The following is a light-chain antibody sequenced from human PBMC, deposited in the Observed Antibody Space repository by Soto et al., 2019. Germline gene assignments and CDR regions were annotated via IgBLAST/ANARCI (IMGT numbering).Light chain of an antibody. CDR2: DTS. J-gene: IGKJ1*01. CDR1: QSVRDRY. Sequence: EIVLTQSPGTLSLSRGERATLSCRASQSVRDRYLAWYQQKPGQAPSLLIYDTSTRATGVPDRFSGSVSGTDFALTISRVEPEDFAIYLCQQYGSSPGTFGQGTKVEI. V-gene: IGKV3-20*01. CDR3: QQYGSSPGT.